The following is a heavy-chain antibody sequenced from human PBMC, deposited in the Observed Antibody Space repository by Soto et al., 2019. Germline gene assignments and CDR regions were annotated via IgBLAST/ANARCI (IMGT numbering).Heavy chain of an antibody. CDR2: IKSKTDGGTT. Sequence: GGSLRLSCAASGFTFSNAWMSCVRQAPGKGLEWVGRIKSKTDGGTTDYAAPVKGRFTISRDDSKNTLYLQMNSLKTEDTAVYYCTTDRGYSYDLTDYWGQGTLVTVSS. CDR1: GFTFSNAW. CDR3: TTDRGYSYDLTDY. J-gene: IGHJ4*02. D-gene: IGHD5-18*01. V-gene: IGHV3-15*01.